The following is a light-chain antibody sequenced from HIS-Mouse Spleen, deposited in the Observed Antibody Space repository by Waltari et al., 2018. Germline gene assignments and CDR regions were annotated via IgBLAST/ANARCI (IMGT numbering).Light chain of an antibody. Sequence: SSELTQDPAVSVALGQTVRITCQGDSLRSHYASWYQQKPGQAPVLVIYEDSKRPSGIPERFSGSSSGTMATLTISGAQVEDEADYYCYSTDSSGNHRVLGGGTKLTVL. V-gene: IGLV3-19*01. CDR2: EDS. CDR3: YSTDSSGNHRV. J-gene: IGLJ2*01. CDR1: SLRSHY.